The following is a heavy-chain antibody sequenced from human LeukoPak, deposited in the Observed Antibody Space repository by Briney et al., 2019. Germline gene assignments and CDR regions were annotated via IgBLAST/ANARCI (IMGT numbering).Heavy chain of an antibody. CDR1: GGSISSYH. J-gene: IGHJ4*02. CDR3: AGLVGRYSSGLYYYYFDY. Sequence: KPSETLSLTCTVSGGSISSYHWSWFRQAPGKGLEWIGYIYDSGSTNFNPSLKSRVTISVDTSKNQFSLKLSSVTAADTAVYYCAGLVGRYSSGLYYYYFDYWGQGTLVTVSS. D-gene: IGHD3-22*01. V-gene: IGHV4-59*12. CDR2: IYDSGST.